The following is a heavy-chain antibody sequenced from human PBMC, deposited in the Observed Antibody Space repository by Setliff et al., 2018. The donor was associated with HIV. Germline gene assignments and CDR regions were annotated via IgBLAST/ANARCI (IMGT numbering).Heavy chain of an antibody. CDR2: IKSKTDGGTT. D-gene: IGHD4-17*01. V-gene: IGHV3-15*01. CDR1: GFPFSSYW. J-gene: IGHJ4*02. Sequence: PGGSLRLSCTASGFPFSSYWMSWVRQAPGKGLEWVGRIKSKTDGGTTDYAAPVKGRFTISRDDSKSIAYLQMNSLKTEDTAVYYCSRDDLYGGNSFDYWGQGTLVTVSS. CDR3: SRDDLYGGNSFDY.